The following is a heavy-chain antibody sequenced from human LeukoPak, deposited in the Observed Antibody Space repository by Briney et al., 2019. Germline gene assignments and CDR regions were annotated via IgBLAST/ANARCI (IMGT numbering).Heavy chain of an antibody. V-gene: IGHV3-23*01. CDR3: AKDRFGPGRDAFDI. J-gene: IGHJ3*02. D-gene: IGHD3-10*01. CDR1: GFTFSSYA. CDR2: MSGSGDST. Sequence: GGSLRLSCAASGFTFSSYAMGWARQAPGKGLEWVSGMSGSGDSTSYADSVKGRFTISRDNSKNTLYLQMNSLRADDTAVYYCAKDRFGPGRDAFDIWGQGTMVTVSS.